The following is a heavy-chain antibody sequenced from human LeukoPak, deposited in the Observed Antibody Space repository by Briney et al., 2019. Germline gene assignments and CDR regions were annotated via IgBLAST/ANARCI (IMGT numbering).Heavy chain of an antibody. CDR1: GFIVNQNY. CDR2: IYTGGST. V-gene: IGHV3-53*01. Sequence: GGSLRLSCAASGFIVNQNYISWVRQAPGKGLEWVSVIYTGGSTYYADSVKGRFTISRDSSKNTLFLQMNSLRAEDTALYFCARKAQYNGHYPLDYWGQGTLVTVSS. J-gene: IGHJ4*02. CDR3: ARKAQYNGHYPLDY. D-gene: IGHD1-7*01.